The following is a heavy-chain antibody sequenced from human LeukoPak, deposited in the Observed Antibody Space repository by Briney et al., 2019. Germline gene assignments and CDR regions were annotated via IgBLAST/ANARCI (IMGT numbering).Heavy chain of an antibody. D-gene: IGHD3-16*01. CDR1: GFIFDDYA. Sequence: PGRSLRLSCAASGFIFDDYAMHWVRQAPGKGLEWVSGISWDSDSIDYADSVKGRFTISRDNAKNSLYLQMNSLRAEDMALYYCAKGGGGRLIYYYYMDVWGKGTRSPSP. CDR3: AKGGGGRLIYYYYMDV. CDR2: ISWDSDSI. J-gene: IGHJ6*03. V-gene: IGHV3-9*03.